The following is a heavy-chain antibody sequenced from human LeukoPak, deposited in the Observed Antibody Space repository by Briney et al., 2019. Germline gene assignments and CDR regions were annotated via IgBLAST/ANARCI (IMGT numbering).Heavy chain of an antibody. D-gene: IGHD3-22*01. CDR3: ARGCDRSYYYGMDV. J-gene: IGHJ6*02. V-gene: IGHV4-39*01. CDR1: SDSISSSSYL. Sequence: SETLSLTCSVSSDSISSSSYLWVWVRQPPGKGLEWIGDIYANGHISYNPSLKSRAAISVDTSKNQFSLNLSSVTAADTALYYCARGCDRSYYYGMDVWGQGTTVTVSS. CDR2: IYANGHI.